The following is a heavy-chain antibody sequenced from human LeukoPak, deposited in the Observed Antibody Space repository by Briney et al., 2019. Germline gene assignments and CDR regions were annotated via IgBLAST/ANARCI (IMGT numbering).Heavy chain of an antibody. V-gene: IGHV3-7*01. J-gene: IGHJ5*02. CDR1: GFTFTTYW. Sequence: PGGSLRLSCAASGFTFTTYWMGWVRQAPGKGLEWVANIKQDGSEKYYVDSVKGRFTISRDNAKNSLSLQMNSLRAEDTAVYYCARGGYYGSGNDFRFDPWGQGTLVTVSS. CDR2: IKQDGSEK. D-gene: IGHD3-10*01. CDR3: ARGGYYGSGNDFRFDP.